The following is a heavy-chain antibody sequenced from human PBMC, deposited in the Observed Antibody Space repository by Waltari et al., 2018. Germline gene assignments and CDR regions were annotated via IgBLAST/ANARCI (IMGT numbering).Heavy chain of an antibody. CDR2: IYSGGST. CDR3: AGSGSYYAAAFDY. CDR1: GFTVSSNY. Sequence: VQLVESGGGLIQPGGSLRLSCAASGFTVSSNYMSWVRQAPGRGVGWVSVIYSGGSTYYADSGKGRITIARDNSKNTLYLQMNSLRAEDTAVYYCAGSGSYYAAAFDYWGQGTLVTVSS. D-gene: IGHD1-26*01. J-gene: IGHJ4*02. V-gene: IGHV3-53*01.